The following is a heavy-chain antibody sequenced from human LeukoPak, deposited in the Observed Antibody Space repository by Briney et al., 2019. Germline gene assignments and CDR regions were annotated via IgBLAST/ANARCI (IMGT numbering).Heavy chain of an antibody. Sequence: GASVKLSCKASGYTFTSYDINWVRQATGQGLEWMGWMNPNSGNTGYAQKFQGRVTMTRTTSISTAYMELSSLRSEDTAVYYCARCRELLWFGELREAGWFDPWGQGTLVTVSS. CDR2: MNPNSGNT. J-gene: IGHJ5*02. CDR1: GYTFTSYD. CDR3: ARCRELLWFGELREAGWFDP. V-gene: IGHV1-8*01. D-gene: IGHD3-10*01.